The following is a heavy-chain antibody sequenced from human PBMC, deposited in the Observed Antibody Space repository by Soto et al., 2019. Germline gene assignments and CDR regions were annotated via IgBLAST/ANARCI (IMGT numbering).Heavy chain of an antibody. CDR3: TREGSGSAMDV. J-gene: IGHJ6*02. D-gene: IGHD6-19*01. CDR2: INRDGSST. CDR1: GVTFISYG. V-gene: IGHV3-74*01. Sequence: PSGSLGLACAASGVTFISYGVHFVRQAPGKGLVWVSRINRDGSSTSHADSVKGRFTISRDNAKNTLYLQMNSLKAEDTAVYYCTREGSGSAMDVWGQGTTVTVSS.